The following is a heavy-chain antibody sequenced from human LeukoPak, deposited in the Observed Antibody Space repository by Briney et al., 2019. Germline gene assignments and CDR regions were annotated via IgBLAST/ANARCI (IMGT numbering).Heavy chain of an antibody. D-gene: IGHD3-3*01. V-gene: IGHV4-4*02. J-gene: IGHJ4*02. Sequence: SETLSLTCAVSGGSISSSNWWSWVRQPPGKGLEWIGEIYHSGSTYYNPSLKSRVTISVDRSRNQFSLKLSSVTAADTAVYYCARSVAGYYDFWSGSPYYFDYWGQGTLVTVSS. CDR2: IYHSGST. CDR1: GGSISSSNW. CDR3: ARSVAGYYDFWSGSPYYFDY.